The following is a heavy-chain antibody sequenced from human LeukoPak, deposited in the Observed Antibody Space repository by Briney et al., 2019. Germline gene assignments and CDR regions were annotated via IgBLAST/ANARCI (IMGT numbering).Heavy chain of an antibody. V-gene: IGHV3-30*04. CDR2: ISYDGSNK. Sequence: PGRSLRLSCAASGFTFSSYAMHWVRQAPGKGLEWLAVISYDGSNKYYADSVKGRFTISRDNSKNTLYLQMNSLRAEDTAVYYCARSLQPYSGYDPFDYWGQGTLVTVSS. CDR1: GFTFSSYA. CDR3: ARSLQPYSGYDPFDY. J-gene: IGHJ4*02. D-gene: IGHD5-12*01.